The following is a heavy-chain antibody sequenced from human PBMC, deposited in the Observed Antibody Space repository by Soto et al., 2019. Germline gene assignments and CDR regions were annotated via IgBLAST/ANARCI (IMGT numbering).Heavy chain of an antibody. CDR1: GFTFSSYG. CDR2: ISYDGSNK. J-gene: IGHJ6*02. CDR3: VKDGSSGWPYYYGMDV. V-gene: IGHV3-30*18. Sequence: PGGSLRLSCAASGFTFSSYGMHWVRQAPGKGLEWVAVISYDGSNKYYADSVKGRFTISRDNSKNTLYLQMSSLRAEDTAAYYCVKDGSSGWPYYYGMDVWGQGTTVTVSS. D-gene: IGHD6-19*01.